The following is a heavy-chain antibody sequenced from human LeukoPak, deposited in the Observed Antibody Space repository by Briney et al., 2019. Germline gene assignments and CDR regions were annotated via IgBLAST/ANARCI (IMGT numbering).Heavy chain of an antibody. Sequence: GGSLRLSCAASGFTFSSYWKSWVRQAPGKGLEWVANIKQDGSEKYYVDSVKGRFTISRDNAKNSLYLQMNSLRAEDTAVYYCARANTIFGVVRHYFDYWGQGTLVTVSS. CDR1: GFTFSSYW. CDR2: IKQDGSEK. CDR3: ARANTIFGVVRHYFDY. D-gene: IGHD3-3*01. J-gene: IGHJ4*02. V-gene: IGHV3-7*01.